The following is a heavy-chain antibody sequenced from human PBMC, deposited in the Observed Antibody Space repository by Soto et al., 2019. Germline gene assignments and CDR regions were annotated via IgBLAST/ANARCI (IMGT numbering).Heavy chain of an antibody. CDR2: IYYSGST. D-gene: IGHD3-10*01. Sequence: QVQLQESGPGLVKPSETLSLTCTVSGGSISSYYWSWIRQPPGKGLEWIGYIYYSGSTNYNPSLKSRVTISVDTSKNQFSLKVRSVTAADTAVYYCARAGGRVFDYWGQGTLVTVSS. CDR1: GGSISSYY. J-gene: IGHJ4*02. CDR3: ARAGGRVFDY. V-gene: IGHV4-59*01.